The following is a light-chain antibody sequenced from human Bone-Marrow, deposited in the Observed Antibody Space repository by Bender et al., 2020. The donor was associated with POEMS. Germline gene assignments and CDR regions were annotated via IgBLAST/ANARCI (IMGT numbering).Light chain of an antibody. CDR2: QDN. J-gene: IGLJ3*02. CDR3: TSFAGSNLWV. Sequence: YELSQPPSVSVSPGQTASITCSGDRLGEKYACWYQQKPGQSPVVVMYQDNKRPSGVPHRFSGSKSGNTASLTVSGLQADDEADYYCTSFAGSNLWVFGGGSKLTVL. CDR1: RLGEKY. V-gene: IGLV3-1*01.